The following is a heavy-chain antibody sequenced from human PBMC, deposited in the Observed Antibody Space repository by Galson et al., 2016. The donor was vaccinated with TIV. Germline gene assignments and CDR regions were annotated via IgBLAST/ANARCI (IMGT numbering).Heavy chain of an antibody. CDR2: FDPEVSKT. CDR3: ATVAWFPGLSLDN. Sequence: SVKVSCKVSGNSLNELVIHWVRQAPGKGLEWMGGFDPEVSKTVYAQMLQGRVTMAADTSRNTAYMELGSLRFEDTAVYYCATVAWFPGLSLDNRGQGTLVTGSS. CDR1: GNSLNELV. D-gene: IGHD2/OR15-2a*01. J-gene: IGHJ4*02. V-gene: IGHV1-24*01.